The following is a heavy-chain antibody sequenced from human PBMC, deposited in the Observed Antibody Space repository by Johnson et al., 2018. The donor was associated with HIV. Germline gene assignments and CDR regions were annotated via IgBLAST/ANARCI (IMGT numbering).Heavy chain of an antibody. CDR2: INWIGGST. CDR3: ARERLLTWGRSDAFDI. V-gene: IGHV3-20*04. J-gene: IGHJ3*02. D-gene: IGHD3-16*01. CDR1: GFTVSNNY. Sequence: VQLVESGGALVQPGGSLRLSCAASGFTVSNNYVSWVRQAPGKGLEWVSGINWIGGSTGYADSVKGRFPISRDNAKNSLYLQMNSLRAEDTALYYCARERLLTWGRSDAFDIWGQGTMVTVSS.